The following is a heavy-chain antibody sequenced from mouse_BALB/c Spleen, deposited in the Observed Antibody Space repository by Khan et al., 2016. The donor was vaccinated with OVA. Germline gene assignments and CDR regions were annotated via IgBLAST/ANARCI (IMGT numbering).Heavy chain of an antibody. Sequence: QVQLKQSGPGLVQPSQSLSITCTVSGFSLTNYGVHWVRQSPGKGLEWLGVIWSGGSTDYNAAFISRLSISQDNSKSQVFFKMNSLQANDTALYYCARIFIGTTDYAMDYWGQGTSVTVSS. D-gene: IGHD2-14*01. J-gene: IGHJ4*01. V-gene: IGHV2-2*02. CDR1: GFSLTNYG. CDR2: IWSGGST. CDR3: ARIFIGTTDYAMDY.